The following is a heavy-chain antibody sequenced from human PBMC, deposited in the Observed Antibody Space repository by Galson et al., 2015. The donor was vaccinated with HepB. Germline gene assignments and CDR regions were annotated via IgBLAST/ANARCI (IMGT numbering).Heavy chain of an antibody. CDR2: INYSGRA. D-gene: IGHD6-19*01. CDR1: GGSFTIYN. CDR3: ARQGAVPGAFDY. V-gene: IGHV4-59*01. J-gene: IGHJ4*02. Sequence: SEPLSLTCTVSGGSFTIYNWSWIRQSPGKGLEWIGYINYSGRAKYNPSLKSRVTISADTSKKQFSLRLNSVTAADTAVYYCARQGAVPGAFDYWDQGTLVTVSS.